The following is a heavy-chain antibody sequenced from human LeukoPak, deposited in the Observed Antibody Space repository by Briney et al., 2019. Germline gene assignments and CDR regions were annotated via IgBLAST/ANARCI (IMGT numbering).Heavy chain of an antibody. Sequence: GGSLRLSCAASGFTVSSNYMSWVRQAPGKGLGWVSVIYSGGSTYYAASVKGRFTISRDNSKNTLYLQMNSLRAEDTAVYYCARVSGWNDAWFDPWGQGTLVTVSS. J-gene: IGHJ5*02. CDR1: GFTVSSNY. CDR2: IYSGGST. D-gene: IGHD1-1*01. CDR3: ARVSGWNDAWFDP. V-gene: IGHV3-53*01.